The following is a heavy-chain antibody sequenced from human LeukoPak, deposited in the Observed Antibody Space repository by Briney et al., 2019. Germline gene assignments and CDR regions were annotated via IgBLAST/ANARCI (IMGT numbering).Heavy chain of an antibody. CDR2: INTNTGNP. D-gene: IGHD6-13*01. J-gene: IGHJ6*03. CDR1: GYTFTSYA. Sequence: ASVKVSYKASGYTFTSYAMNWVRQAPGHGLEWMGWINTNTGNPTYAQGFTGRFVFSLDTSVSTAYLQISSLKAEDTAVYYCARDAAADFYYYYMDVWGKGTTVTVSS. CDR3: ARDAAADFYYYYMDV. V-gene: IGHV7-4-1*02.